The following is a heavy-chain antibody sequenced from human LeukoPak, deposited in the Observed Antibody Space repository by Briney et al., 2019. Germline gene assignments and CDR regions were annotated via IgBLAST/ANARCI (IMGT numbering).Heavy chain of an antibody. V-gene: IGHV3-48*03. CDR2: ISSSGTTI. Sequence: GGSLRLSCAASGIIFSSYEMNWVRQAPGKGLEWVSYISSSGTTIYYADSVKGRFTISRDNPKNSLYLQMNSLRAEDTAVYYCARMDSGSWYGSFDYWGQGTLVTVSS. D-gene: IGHD6-13*01. CDR1: GIIFSSYE. CDR3: ARMDSGSWYGSFDY. J-gene: IGHJ4*02.